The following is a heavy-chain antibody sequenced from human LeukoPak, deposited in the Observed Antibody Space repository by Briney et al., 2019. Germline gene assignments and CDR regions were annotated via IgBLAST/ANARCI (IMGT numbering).Heavy chain of an antibody. CDR1: GFTFSSYS. D-gene: IGHD2-2*01. CDR2: ISSSSSYI. V-gene: IGHV3-21*01. Sequence: PGGSLRLSCAASGFTFSSYSMNWVRQAPGKGLEWVSSISSSSSYIYYADSVKGRFTISRDNAKNSLYLQMNSLRAEDTAVYYCARDRIVPAAMYAFDIWGQGTMVTVSS. J-gene: IGHJ3*02. CDR3: ARDRIVPAAMYAFDI.